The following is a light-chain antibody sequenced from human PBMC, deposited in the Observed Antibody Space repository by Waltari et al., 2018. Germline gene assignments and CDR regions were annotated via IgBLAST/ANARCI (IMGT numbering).Light chain of an antibody. J-gene: IGKJ2*01. CDR3: QQYGSSPHT. Sequence: EIALTQSPGTLSLSPGERATLSCRASQSVSSSLAWYQQKPGQAPRRLIYGASNRATGIPDRFSGSGSGTDFTLTISRLEPEDFVVYYCQQYGSSPHTFGQGTKLEIK. CDR2: GAS. CDR1: QSVSSS. V-gene: IGKV3-20*01.